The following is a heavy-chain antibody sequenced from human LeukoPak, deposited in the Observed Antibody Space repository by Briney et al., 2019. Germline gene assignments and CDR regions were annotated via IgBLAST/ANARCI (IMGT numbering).Heavy chain of an antibody. V-gene: IGHV3-11*05. J-gene: IGHJ4*02. CDR2: ISSSSSYT. CDR1: GFTFSDYY. Sequence: GGSLRLSCAASGFTFSDYYMSWIRQAPGKGLEWVSYISSSSSYTNYADSVKGRSTISRDNAKNSLYLLMNSLRAEDTAVYYCARVSGIAAAGTFDYWGQGTLVTVSS. CDR3: ARVSGIAAAGTFDY. D-gene: IGHD6-13*01.